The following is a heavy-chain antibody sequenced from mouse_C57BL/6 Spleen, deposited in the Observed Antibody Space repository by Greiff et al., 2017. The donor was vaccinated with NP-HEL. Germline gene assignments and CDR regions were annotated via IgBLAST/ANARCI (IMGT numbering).Heavy chain of an antibody. CDR3: TRYNYYGSSYHNYAMDY. Sequence: VQLQQSGAELVRPGASVTLSCKASGYTFTDYEMHWVKQTPVHGLEWIGAIDPETGGTAYNQKFKGKAILTADKSSSTAYMELRSLTSEDSAVYYCTRYNYYGSSYHNYAMDYWGQGTSVTVSS. CDR2: IDPETGGT. J-gene: IGHJ4*01. CDR1: GYTFTDYE. V-gene: IGHV1-15*01. D-gene: IGHD1-1*01.